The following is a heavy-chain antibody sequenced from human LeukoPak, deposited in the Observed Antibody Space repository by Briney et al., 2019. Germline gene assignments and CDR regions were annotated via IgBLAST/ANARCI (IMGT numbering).Heavy chain of an antibody. Sequence: KTSETLSLTCAVYGGSFSGYYWSWIRQPPGKGLEWIGEINHSGSTNYNPSLKSRVTISVDTSKNQFSLKLGSVTAADTAVYYCARRLYNSGYYYDQDYWGQGTLVTVSS. D-gene: IGHD3-22*01. CDR1: GGSFSGYY. CDR3: ARRLYNSGYYYDQDY. CDR2: INHSGST. J-gene: IGHJ4*02. V-gene: IGHV4-34*01.